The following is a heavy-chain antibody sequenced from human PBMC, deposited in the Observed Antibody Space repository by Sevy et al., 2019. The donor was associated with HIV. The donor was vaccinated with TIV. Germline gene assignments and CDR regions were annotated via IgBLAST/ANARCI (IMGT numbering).Heavy chain of an antibody. CDR2: INPNSGGT. CDR1: GYIFTGYY. D-gene: IGHD6-6*01. Sequence: ASVKVSCKASGYIFTGYYMHWVRQAPGQGLEWMGWINPNSGGTNYAQKFRGRVTMTRDTSISTAYMELSRLRSDDTVVYYCAREGRIADRPGAFDYWGQGTLVTVSS. J-gene: IGHJ4*02. CDR3: AREGRIADRPGAFDY. V-gene: IGHV1-2*02.